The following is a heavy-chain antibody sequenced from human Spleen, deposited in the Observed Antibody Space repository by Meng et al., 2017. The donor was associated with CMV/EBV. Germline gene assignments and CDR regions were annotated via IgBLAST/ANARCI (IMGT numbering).Heavy chain of an antibody. D-gene: IGHD2-2*01. V-gene: IGHV1-18*01. CDR2: ISAYNGNT. CDR3: ATRASIVVVPAASGSDYYYGMDV. J-gene: IGHJ6*02. CDR1: GYSFTSYD. Sequence: ASVKVSCKASGYSFTSYDISWVRQAPGQGLEWMGWISAYNGNTNYAEKLQGSVTMTTDTSTSTVYMELSSLRSEDTAVYYCATRASIVVVPAASGSDYYYGMDVWGQGTTVTVSS.